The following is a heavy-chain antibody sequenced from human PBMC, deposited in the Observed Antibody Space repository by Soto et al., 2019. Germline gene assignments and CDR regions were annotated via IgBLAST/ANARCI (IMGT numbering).Heavy chain of an antibody. CDR2: INSGRSLI. CDR3: ARETSYGQSATIVGEF. Sequence: EVQLVESGGGLVQPGGSLRLSCVGSGFRFNEYEINWVRQAPGKGLEWIAYINSGRSLIYYAASVKGRFTISRDNYKDSVYLQMNSLRADDTALYYCARETSYGQSATIVGEFWGQGTLVTVSS. CDR1: GFRFNEYE. V-gene: IGHV3-48*03. D-gene: IGHD3-10*01. J-gene: IGHJ4*02.